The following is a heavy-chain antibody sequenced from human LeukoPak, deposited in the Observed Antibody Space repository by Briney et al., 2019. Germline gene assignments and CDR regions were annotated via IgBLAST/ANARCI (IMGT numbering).Heavy chain of an antibody. CDR3: ARGSDSNFFDY. J-gene: IGHJ4*02. Sequence: PSETLSLTCAVYGGSFSGYYWSWLRQPPGKGLEWIGEINHSGSTNYNPPLKSRVTISVDTSKNQFSLKLSSVTAADTAVYYCARGSDSNFFDYWGQGTLVTVSS. CDR2: INHSGST. D-gene: IGHD4-11*01. CDR1: GGSFSGYY. V-gene: IGHV4-34*01.